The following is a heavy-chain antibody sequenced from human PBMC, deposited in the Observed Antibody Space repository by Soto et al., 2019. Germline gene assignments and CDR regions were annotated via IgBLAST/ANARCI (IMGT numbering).Heavy chain of an antibody. J-gene: IGHJ6*02. CDR1: GGTFSSYA. V-gene: IGHV1-69*13. Sequence: VASVKVSCKASGGTFSSYAISWVRQAPGQGLEWMGGIIPIFGTANYAQKFQGRVTITADESTSTAYMELSSLRSEDTAVYYCARGWGVAGTVYYGMDVWGQGTTVTVSS. D-gene: IGHD6-19*01. CDR3: ARGWGVAGTVYYGMDV. CDR2: IIPIFGTA.